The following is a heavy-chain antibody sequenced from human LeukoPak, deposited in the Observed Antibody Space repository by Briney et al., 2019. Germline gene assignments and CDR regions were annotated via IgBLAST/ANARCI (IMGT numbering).Heavy chain of an antibody. CDR3: ARHFQYSYDYYMDV. V-gene: IGHV4-39*01. D-gene: IGHD2/OR15-2a*01. J-gene: IGHJ6*03. CDR2: IYYSGST. CDR1: GGSISSSSYY. Sequence: PSETLSLTCTVSGGSISSSSYYWGWIRQPPGKGLEWIGSIYYSGSTYYNPSLKSRVTISVDTSKNQFSLKLSSVTAADTAVYYCARHFQYSYDYYMDVWGKGTAVTVSS.